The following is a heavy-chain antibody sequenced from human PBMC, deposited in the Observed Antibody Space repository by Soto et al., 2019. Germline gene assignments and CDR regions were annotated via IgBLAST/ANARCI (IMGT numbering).Heavy chain of an antibody. V-gene: IGHV3-33*01. CDR2: IWYDGSNK. CDR1: GFTFSSYG. J-gene: IGHJ6*02. D-gene: IGHD3-10*01. CDR3: ARDLRVLLWFGESLGMDV. Sequence: RSLSCAASGFTFSSYGMHWVRQAPGKGLARVAVIWYDGSNKYYADSVKGRFTISRHNAKSTLYLHMNSRSAEDTAVYYCARDLRVLLWFGESLGMDVWGQGTPVTVSS.